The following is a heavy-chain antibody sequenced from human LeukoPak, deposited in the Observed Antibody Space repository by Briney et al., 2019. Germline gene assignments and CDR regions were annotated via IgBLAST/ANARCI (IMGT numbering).Heavy chain of an antibody. D-gene: IGHD2-15*01. Sequence: PGGSLRLSCAASGFTFSNYSMNWVRQAPGKGLEWVSSISSSSSYIYYADSVKGRFTISRDDAKNSLYLQMNSLRAEDTAVYYCARDHGWPAGFDYWGQGTLVTVSS. J-gene: IGHJ4*02. CDR1: GFTFSNYS. CDR2: ISSSSSYI. V-gene: IGHV3-21*01. CDR3: ARDHGWPAGFDY.